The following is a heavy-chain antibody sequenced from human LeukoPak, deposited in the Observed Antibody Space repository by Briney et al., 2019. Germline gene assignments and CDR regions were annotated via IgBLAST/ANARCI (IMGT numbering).Heavy chain of an antibody. CDR1: GFTFSTYG. CDR2: ISYDGNNK. CDR3: AKDMWTTSWYGIDY. D-gene: IGHD6-13*01. V-gene: IGHV3-30*18. Sequence: PGRSLRLSCTASGFTFSTYGMHWVRQAPGKGLEWVAVISYDGNNKYYADSMKGRFTISRDNSKNTLYLQMSSLRAEDTAVYYCAKDMWTTSWYGIDYWGQGTLVTVSS. J-gene: IGHJ4*02.